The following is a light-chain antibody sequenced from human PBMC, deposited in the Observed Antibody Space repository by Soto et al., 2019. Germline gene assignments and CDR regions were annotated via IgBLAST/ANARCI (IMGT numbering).Light chain of an antibody. J-gene: IGLJ1*01. CDR1: NSDVGGYNY. CDR2: DVS. V-gene: IGLV2-14*01. Sequence: QSALTQPASVSGSPGQSITISCTGTNSDVGGYNYVSWYQQHPGNAPKLMIYDVSNRPSGVSNRFSGSKSGNTASLTISGLQAEDEADYYCSSYTSSSTLGVFGTGTKVTVL. CDR3: SSYTSSSTLGV.